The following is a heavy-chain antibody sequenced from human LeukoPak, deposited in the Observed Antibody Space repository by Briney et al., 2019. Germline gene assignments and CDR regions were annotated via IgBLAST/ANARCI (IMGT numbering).Heavy chain of an antibody. CDR3: ARDPGYNYGYDY. D-gene: IGHD5-18*01. CDR2: IKKDGSEK. CDR1: GFTFSSYW. V-gene: IGHV3-7*03. J-gene: IGHJ4*02. Sequence: GGSLRLSCAASGFTFSSYWMGWVRQAPGKGLEWVANIKKDGSEKYYVDSEKGRFTISRDNAKNSLYLQMNSLRAEDTAVYYCARDPGYNYGYDYWGQGTLVTVSS.